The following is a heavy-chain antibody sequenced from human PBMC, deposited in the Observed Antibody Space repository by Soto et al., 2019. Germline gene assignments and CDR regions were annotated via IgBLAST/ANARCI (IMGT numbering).Heavy chain of an antibody. CDR2: ISAYNGDT. J-gene: IGHJ6*02. CDR1: GYTFTNYG. D-gene: IGHD6-13*01. V-gene: IGHV1-18*01. Sequence: ASVKVSCKASGYTFTNYGSTWVRQAPGQGLEWMGWISAYNGDTHFTQRLQGRVTMTTDTSTSTAYLQWSSLKASDTAMYYCASRIAAAGSYYGMDVWGQGTTVTVS. CDR3: ASRIAAAGSYYGMDV.